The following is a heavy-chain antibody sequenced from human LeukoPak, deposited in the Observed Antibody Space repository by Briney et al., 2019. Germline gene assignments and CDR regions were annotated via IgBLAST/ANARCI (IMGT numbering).Heavy chain of an antibody. CDR3: ARPLYGSGSSSFDY. D-gene: IGHD3-10*01. Sequence: GGSLRLSCAASGFTFSSYSMNWVRQAPGKGLEWVSSISSTSSYIYYADSVKGRFTISRDNAKNSLYLQMNSLRAEDTAVYYCARPLYGSGSSSFDYWGQGTQVTVSS. J-gene: IGHJ4*02. CDR2: ISSTSSYI. V-gene: IGHV3-21*01. CDR1: GFTFSSYS.